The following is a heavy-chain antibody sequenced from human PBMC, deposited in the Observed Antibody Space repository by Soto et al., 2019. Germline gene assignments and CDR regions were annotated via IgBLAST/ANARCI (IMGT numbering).Heavy chain of an antibody. V-gene: IGHV4-59*01. J-gene: IGHJ4*02. D-gene: IGHD6-6*01. Sequence: SETLSLTCTVSGGSISDNFYWSWIRQPPGRGLEWIGYIYYTGSTSYNPSLKSRVTISIDTSRNQFSLKLSSVTAADTAVYYCAREFSNSPEAFDSWGQGSLVTSPQ. CDR3: AREFSNSPEAFDS. CDR1: GGSISDNFY. CDR2: IYYTGST.